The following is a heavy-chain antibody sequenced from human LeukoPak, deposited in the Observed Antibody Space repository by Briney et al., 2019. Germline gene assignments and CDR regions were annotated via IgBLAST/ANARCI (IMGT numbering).Heavy chain of an antibody. CDR1: GFTFTRYG. J-gene: IGHJ4*02. V-gene: IGHV1-18*01. CDR2: ISAYNGDT. Sequence: ASVKVSCKASGFTFTRYGISWVRQPPGQGLEWMGWISAYNGDTKYAQKFQDRLTMTTDTSTSTAYMELRSLRSDDTAVYYCARDPSNTSGWYAWADYWGQGTLVTVSS. D-gene: IGHD6-19*01. CDR3: ARDPSNTSGWYAWADY.